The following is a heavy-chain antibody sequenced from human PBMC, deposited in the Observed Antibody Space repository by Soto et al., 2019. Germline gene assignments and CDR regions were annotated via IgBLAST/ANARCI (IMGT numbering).Heavy chain of an antibody. CDR2: VHHSWGS. D-gene: IGHD3-10*01. CDR1: GGSISSYY. J-gene: IGHJ6*02. CDR3: ARQGFGPLHGLVDV. Sequence: QVQLQESGPGLVKHSETLSLSCTVSGGSISSYYWSWFRQSPGQRMEWIGYVHHSWGSSYNPSLQIRVAISLDTSKSQFSLKVTSVTATDTAVYYCARQGFGPLHGLVDVWGQGTTVTVSS. V-gene: IGHV4-59*08.